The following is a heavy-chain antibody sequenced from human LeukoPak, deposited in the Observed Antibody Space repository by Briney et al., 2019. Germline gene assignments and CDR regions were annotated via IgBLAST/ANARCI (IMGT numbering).Heavy chain of an antibody. V-gene: IGHV3-23*01. D-gene: IGHD2-15*01. J-gene: IGHJ5*02. CDR2: ISGSGGST. CDR3: AKVGIGRLGYCSGGSCHNNWVDP. Sequence: AGGSLRLSCAASGFTFSSYAMSWVRQAPGKGVEWVSAISGSGGSTYYADSVKGRSTISRDNSKNTLYLQMNSLRAEDTAVYYCAKVGIGRLGYCSGGSCHNNWVDPWGQGTLVTVSS. CDR1: GFTFSSYA.